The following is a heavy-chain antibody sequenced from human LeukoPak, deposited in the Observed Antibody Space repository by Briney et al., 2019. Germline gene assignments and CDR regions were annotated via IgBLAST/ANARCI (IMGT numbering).Heavy chain of an antibody. V-gene: IGHV3-74*01. CDR1: GFTFSSCW. CDR3: TRGYVGIDY. Sequence: PGGSLRLSCAASGFTFSSCWMHWVRRLPGKGLVWVSRINTDGSSTIYADSVKGRFTISRDNAKNTLYLQMNSLRAEDTAVYYCTRGYVGIDYWGQGTLVTVSS. D-gene: IGHD5-12*01. CDR2: INTDGSST. J-gene: IGHJ4*02.